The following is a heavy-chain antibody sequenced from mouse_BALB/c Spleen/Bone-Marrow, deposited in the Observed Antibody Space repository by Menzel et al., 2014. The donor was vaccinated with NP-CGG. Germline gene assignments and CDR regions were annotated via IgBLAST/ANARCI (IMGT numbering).Heavy chain of an antibody. CDR1: GYAFSSSW. D-gene: IGHD2-1*01. CDR2: IYPGDGDT. CDR3: ARGGNYRFDY. Sequence: VNLVESGPELVEPGASVKISCKASGYAFSSSWMNWVKQRPGQGLEWIGRIYPGDGDTNYSGKFKGKATLTADKSSSTAYMQLSSLTSVDSAVYFCARGGNYRFDYWGQGTTLTVSS. V-gene: IGHV1-82*01. J-gene: IGHJ2*01.